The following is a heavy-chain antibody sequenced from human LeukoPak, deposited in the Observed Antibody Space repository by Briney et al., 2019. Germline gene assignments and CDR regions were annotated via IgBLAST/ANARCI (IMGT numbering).Heavy chain of an antibody. Sequence: ASVKVSCKASGYTFTSYGISWVRQAPGKGLEWMGWISGYNGNTNYAQKLQGRVTMTTDTSTSTVYMELRSLRSDDTAVYYCARDRTRIAVAGTFDYWGQGTLVTVSS. CDR3: ARDRTRIAVAGTFDY. CDR2: ISGYNGNT. CDR1: GYTFTSYG. D-gene: IGHD6-19*01. J-gene: IGHJ4*02. V-gene: IGHV1-18*01.